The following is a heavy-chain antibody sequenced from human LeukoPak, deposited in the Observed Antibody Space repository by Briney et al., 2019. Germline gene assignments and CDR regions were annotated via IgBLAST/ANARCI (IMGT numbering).Heavy chain of an antibody. CDR3: ARDSSATDAFDY. CDR1: GGTFSSYA. V-gene: IGHV1-69*13. Sequence: GASVKVSCKASGGTFSSYAISWVRQAPGQGLEWMGGIIPIFGTANYAQKFQGRVTITADESTSTAYMELSSLRSEDTAVYYCARDSSATDAFDYWGQGTLVTVSS. J-gene: IGHJ4*02. CDR2: IIPIFGTA. D-gene: IGHD2-21*02.